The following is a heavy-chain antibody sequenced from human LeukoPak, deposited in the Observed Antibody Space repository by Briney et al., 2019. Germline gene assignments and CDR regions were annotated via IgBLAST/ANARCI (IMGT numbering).Heavy chain of an antibody. CDR1: GFTFNIYG. D-gene: IGHD3-10*02. CDR3: AELGITMIGGV. J-gene: IGHJ6*04. V-gene: IGHV3-23*01. Sequence: GGSLRLSCAASGFTFNIYGMSWVRQAPGKGLEWVSAISGSGGSTYSADSVKGRFTISRDNAKNSLYLQMNSLRAEDTAVYYCAELGITMIGGVWGKGTTVTISS. CDR2: ISGSGGST.